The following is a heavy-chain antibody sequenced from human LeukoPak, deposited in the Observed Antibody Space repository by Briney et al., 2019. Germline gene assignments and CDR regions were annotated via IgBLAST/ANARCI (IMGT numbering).Heavy chain of an antibody. Sequence: GASVKVSCKASGYTFTSYYTHWVRQAPGQGLEWMGIINPSGGSTSYAQKFQGRVTMTRDTSTSTVYMELSSLRSEDTAVYYCARVNGGSYHIYYFDYWGQGTLVTVSS. V-gene: IGHV1-46*01. D-gene: IGHD1-26*01. CDR2: INPSGGST. CDR3: ARVNGGSYHIYYFDY. J-gene: IGHJ4*02. CDR1: GYTFTSYY.